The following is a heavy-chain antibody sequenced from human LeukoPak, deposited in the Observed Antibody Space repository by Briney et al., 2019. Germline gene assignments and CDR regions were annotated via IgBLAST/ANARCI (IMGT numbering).Heavy chain of an antibody. CDR1: GFTFRNYA. J-gene: IGHJ4*02. D-gene: IGHD6-19*01. Sequence: GGSLRLSCAASGFTFRNYAMSWVRQAPGKGLEGVAFIRYDGSNKYYADSVKGRFTISRDNSKNTLYLQMNSLRAEDTAVYYCAKDSSGWFTTWYFDYWGQGTLVTVSS. V-gene: IGHV3-30*02. CDR3: AKDSSGWFTTWYFDY. CDR2: IRYDGSNK.